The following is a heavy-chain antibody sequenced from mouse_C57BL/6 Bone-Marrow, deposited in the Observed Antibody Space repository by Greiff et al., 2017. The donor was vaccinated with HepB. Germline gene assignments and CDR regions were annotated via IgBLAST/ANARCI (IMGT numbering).Heavy chain of an antibody. J-gene: IGHJ3*01. V-gene: IGHV1-76*01. D-gene: IGHD2-4*01. CDR3: AKGLRRTAGFAY. CDR1: GYTFTDYY. CDR2: IYPGSGNT. Sequence: QVQLQQSGAELVRPGASVKLSCKASGYTFTDYYINWVKQRPGQGLEWIARIYPGSGNTYYNEKFKGKATLTAEKSSSTAYMQLSSLTSEDSAVYFCAKGLRRTAGFAYWGQGTLVTVSA.